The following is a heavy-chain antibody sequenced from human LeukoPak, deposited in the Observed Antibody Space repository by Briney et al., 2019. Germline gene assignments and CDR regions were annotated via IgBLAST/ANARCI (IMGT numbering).Heavy chain of an antibody. J-gene: IGHJ3*01. CDR3: VREASTSYYDSSGYYRQTETFDV. CDR2: VYYSGRT. CDR1: GDSVSSDSYY. Sequence: SETLSLTCAVSGDSVSSDSYYWHWIRRCPGKGLEWVGFVYYSGRTKYNPSLKSRVAMSIDKSKNQVSLRLRSVTAADTAMYFCVREASTSYYDSSGYYRQTETFDVWGLGTMVTVSS. D-gene: IGHD3-22*01. V-gene: IGHV4-61*01.